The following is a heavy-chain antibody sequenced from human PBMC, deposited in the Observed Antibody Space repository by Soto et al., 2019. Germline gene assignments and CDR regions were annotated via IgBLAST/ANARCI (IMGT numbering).Heavy chain of an antibody. CDR2: ISYDGSSK. V-gene: IGHV3-30*18. CDR1: GFTFSSYG. J-gene: IGHJ5*02. Sequence: QVQLVESGGGVVQPGRSPRLSRAASGFTFSSYGMYWVRQAPGKGLEWVAVISYDGSSKYYADFVKGRLTISRDNSENTLYLQMNSLRAEDTAVYYCAKGSIVGATKDWFDPWGQGTLVTVSS. CDR3: AKGSIVGATKDWFDP. D-gene: IGHD1-26*01.